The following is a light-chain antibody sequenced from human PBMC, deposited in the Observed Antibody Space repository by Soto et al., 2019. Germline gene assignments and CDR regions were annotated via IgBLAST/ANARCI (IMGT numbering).Light chain of an antibody. J-gene: IGKJ4*01. V-gene: IGKV3-15*01. Sequence: EIVMTQSPATLSVSPGERVTLSCRASQSVSSNLGWYQQKPGQAPRLLIYGASTRATGIPDRFSGSGSGTQFTLPISSLQSEDFGIYYCQQYNNWPPLTFGGGTKVEI. CDR1: QSVSSN. CDR3: QQYNNWPPLT. CDR2: GAS.